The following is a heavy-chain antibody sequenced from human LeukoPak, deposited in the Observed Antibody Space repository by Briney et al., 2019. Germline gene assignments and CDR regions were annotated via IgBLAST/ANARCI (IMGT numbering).Heavy chain of an antibody. Sequence: SGPTLVKPTQTLALTCSFSGFSVPTRGVGVGWIRQPPGKALEWLALIYWDDDKRYSPSLKSRLTITRDTSNKQVVLIMTNMDPVDTATYYCAHSGGYCSSSTCYDHFDYWGQGTLVTVSS. V-gene: IGHV2-5*02. J-gene: IGHJ4*02. CDR1: GFSVPTRGVG. CDR3: AHSGGYCSSSTCYDHFDY. D-gene: IGHD2-15*01. CDR2: IYWDDDK.